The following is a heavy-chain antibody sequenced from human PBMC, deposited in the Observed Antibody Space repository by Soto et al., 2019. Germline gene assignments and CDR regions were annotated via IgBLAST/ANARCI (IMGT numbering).Heavy chain of an antibody. D-gene: IGHD6-19*01. CDR1: GDSVSSNSAA. CDR3: AGPTSHQWYYMDV. Sequence: QVQLQESGPGLVKPSQTLSLTCAISGDSVSSNSAAWNWIRLSPSRGLEWLAGTYYRSRWYNDYAIFVGSQITVHPEPSTTQFSLQLTSVTPEDKAVYYCAGPTSHQWYYMDVWGKGTTVTVSS. CDR2: TYYRSRWYN. V-gene: IGHV6-1*01. J-gene: IGHJ6*03.